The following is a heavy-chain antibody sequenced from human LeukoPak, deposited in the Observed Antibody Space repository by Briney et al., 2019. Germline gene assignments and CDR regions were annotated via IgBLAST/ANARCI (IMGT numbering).Heavy chain of an antibody. CDR1: GGSISSYY. J-gene: IGHJ4*02. CDR3: ARRTYFYDSSGYYFDY. Sequence: PSGTLSLTCTVSGGSISSYYWSWIRQPPGKGLECIEYIYYSGSTNYNPSLKSRVTISVDTSRNQFSLKLSSVTAADTAVYYCARRTYFYDSSGYYFDYWGQGTLVTVSS. D-gene: IGHD3-22*01. V-gene: IGHV4-59*01. CDR2: IYYSGST.